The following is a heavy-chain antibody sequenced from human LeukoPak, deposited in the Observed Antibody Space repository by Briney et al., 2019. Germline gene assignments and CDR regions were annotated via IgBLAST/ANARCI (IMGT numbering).Heavy chain of an antibody. CDR1: GFTFSSYG. CDR2: ISYDGSNK. J-gene: IGHJ6*02. V-gene: IGHV3-30*18. Sequence: GGSLRLSRAASGFTFSSYGMHWVRQAPGKGLEWVAVISYDGSNKYYADSVKGRFTISRDNSKNTLYLQMNSLRAEDTAVYYCAKVRAAIRDYYYGMDVWGQGTTVTVSS. CDR3: AKVRAAIRDYYYGMDV. D-gene: IGHD2-2*02.